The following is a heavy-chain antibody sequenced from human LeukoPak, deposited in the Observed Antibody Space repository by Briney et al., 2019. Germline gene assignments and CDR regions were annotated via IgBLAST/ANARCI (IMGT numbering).Heavy chain of an antibody. CDR2: VSTNGNT. Sequence: SETLSLTCSVSGGSISSYYWSWIRQPPGNGLEWIGYVSTNGNTNYNPSLKGRVTISVDTSKNQFSLKVSSVTAAETAVYYCAKALTVTTLFDYWGQGTLVTVSS. V-gene: IGHV4-4*08. J-gene: IGHJ4*02. CDR1: GGSISSYY. CDR3: AKALTVTTLFDY. D-gene: IGHD4-17*01.